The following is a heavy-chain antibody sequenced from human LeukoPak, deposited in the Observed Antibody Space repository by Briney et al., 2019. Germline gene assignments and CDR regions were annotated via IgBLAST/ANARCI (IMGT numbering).Heavy chain of an antibody. J-gene: IGHJ4*02. Sequence: SETLSLTCTVSGGSISSYYWSWIRQPPGKGLEWIGYIYYSGSTNYNPSLKSRVTISVDTSKNQFFLKLSSVTAADTAVYYCAGRSTMIAPIDYWGQGTLVTVSS. CDR3: AGRSTMIAPIDY. CDR1: GGSISSYY. D-gene: IGHD3-22*01. CDR2: IYYSGST. V-gene: IGHV4-59*08.